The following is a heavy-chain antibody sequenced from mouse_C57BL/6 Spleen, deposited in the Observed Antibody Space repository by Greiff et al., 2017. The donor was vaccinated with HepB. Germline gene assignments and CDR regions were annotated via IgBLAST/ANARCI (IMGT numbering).Heavy chain of an antibody. Sequence: VQLQQSGPELVKPGASVKISCKASGYAFSSSWMNWVKQRPGKGLEWIGRIYPGDGDTNYNGKFKGKATLTADKSSSTAYMQRSSLTSEDSAVYFCAREGILLRAMDYWGQGTSVTVSS. J-gene: IGHJ4*01. CDR3: AREGILLRAMDY. CDR2: IYPGDGDT. V-gene: IGHV1-82*01. D-gene: IGHD1-1*01. CDR1: GYAFSSSW.